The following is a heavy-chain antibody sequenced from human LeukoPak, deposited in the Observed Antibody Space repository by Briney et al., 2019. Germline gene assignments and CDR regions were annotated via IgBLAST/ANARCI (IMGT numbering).Heavy chain of an antibody. CDR3: AREIVDYDFWSGYYTGFDY. CDR1: GDSVSSNSAA. CDR2: TYYRSKSYN. Sequence: SQTLSLTCAMSGDSVSSNSAAWSWIRQSATGGIEWVGRTYYRSKSYNDYAVSVKSRITINPDTSKTQFSLQLNSVTPEDTAVYYCAREIVDYDFWSGYYTGFDYCGHRTLLTVSS. D-gene: IGHD3-3*01. V-gene: IGHV6-1*01. J-gene: IGHJ4*01.